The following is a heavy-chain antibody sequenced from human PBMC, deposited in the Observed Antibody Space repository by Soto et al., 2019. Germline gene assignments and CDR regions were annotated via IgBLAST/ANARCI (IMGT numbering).Heavy chain of an antibody. V-gene: IGHV4-39*01. CDR2: IYYSGST. D-gene: IGHD4-4*01. Sequence: QLQLQESGPGLVKPSETLSLTSTVSGGSISSSSYYWGWIRQPPGKGLEWIGSIYYSGSTYYNPSLQSRVTISVDTSKNQFSLKLSSVTAADTAVYYCARLYSNSYFDYWGQGTLVTVSS. CDR1: GGSISSSSYY. CDR3: ARLYSNSYFDY. J-gene: IGHJ4*02.